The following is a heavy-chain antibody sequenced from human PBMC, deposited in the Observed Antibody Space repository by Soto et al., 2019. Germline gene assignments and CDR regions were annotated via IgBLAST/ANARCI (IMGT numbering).Heavy chain of an antibody. V-gene: IGHV3-30*18. CDR1: GFTFSNYP. CDR2: ISHDGSKA. D-gene: IGHD6-19*01. Sequence: ESGGGVVQPGRSLRLSCAASGFTFSNYPIHWVRQAPGKGLEWIAVISHDGSKAYYADAVNGRFTISRDNAKNTVYLQMNSLRPEDTAVYYCAKQGIEVAGTDYFDYWGQGAQVTVAS. J-gene: IGHJ4*02. CDR3: AKQGIEVAGTDYFDY.